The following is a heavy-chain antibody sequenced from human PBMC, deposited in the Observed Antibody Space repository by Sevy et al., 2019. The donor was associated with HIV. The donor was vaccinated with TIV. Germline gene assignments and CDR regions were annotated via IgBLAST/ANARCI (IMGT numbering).Heavy chain of an antibody. J-gene: IGHJ4*02. D-gene: IGHD6-6*01. CDR3: ARDSSVAARSDY. Sequence: GGSLRLSCAASGFTFSSYAMHWVRQAPGKGLEWVAVISYDGSNKYYADSVKGRFTISRDNSKNTLYLQMNSLGAEDTAVYYCARDSSVAARSDYWGQGTLVTVSS. CDR1: GFTFSSYA. CDR2: ISYDGSNK. V-gene: IGHV3-30-3*01.